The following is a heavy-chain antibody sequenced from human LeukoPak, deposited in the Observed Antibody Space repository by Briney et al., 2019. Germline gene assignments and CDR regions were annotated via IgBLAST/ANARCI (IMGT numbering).Heavy chain of an antibody. CDR1: GFTFDDYA. V-gene: IGHV3-9*01. CDR3: ARGPTNGQAFDY. Sequence: GGSLRLSCAASGFTFDDYAMHWVRQAPGKGLEWVSGISWNSGSIGYADSVKGRFTISRDNAKSSLYLQMNSLRAEDTAVYYCARGPTNGQAFDYWGQGTLVSVSS. CDR2: ISWNSGSI. J-gene: IGHJ4*02. D-gene: IGHD2-8*01.